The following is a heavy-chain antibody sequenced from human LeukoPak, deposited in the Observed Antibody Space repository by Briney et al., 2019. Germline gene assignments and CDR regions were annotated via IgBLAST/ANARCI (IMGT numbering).Heavy chain of an antibody. J-gene: IGHJ4*02. CDR3: VRAHIGDYGSFDF. CDR1: GFTFSNNW. D-gene: IGHD4-17*01. CDR2: VKKDESEK. V-gene: IGHV3-7*01. Sequence: GGSLRLSCAASGFTFSNNWMTWVRQAPGKGLEWVASVKKDESEKYYVDSVKGRFTISRDNAKNSLYLQMNSLRVEDTAVYYCVRAHIGDYGSFDFWGQGTLVAVSS.